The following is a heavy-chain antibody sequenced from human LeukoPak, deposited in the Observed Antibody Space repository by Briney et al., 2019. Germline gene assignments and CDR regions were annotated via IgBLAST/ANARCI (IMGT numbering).Heavy chain of an antibody. CDR2: IDPGDSYT. D-gene: IGHD6-19*01. Sequence: GESLKISWKGSGYTFTRYWISWVRQIPGKGLEWMGRIDPGDSYTNYSPSFQGHVTISADKSISTAYLQWSSLKASDTAMYYCAGHYSSGSDFDYWGQGTLVTVSS. J-gene: IGHJ4*02. CDR1: GYTFTRYW. CDR3: AGHYSSGSDFDY. V-gene: IGHV5-10-1*01.